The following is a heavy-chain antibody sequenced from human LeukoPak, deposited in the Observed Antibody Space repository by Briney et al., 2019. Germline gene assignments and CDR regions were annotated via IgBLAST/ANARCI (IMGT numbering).Heavy chain of an antibody. V-gene: IGHV3-74*03. D-gene: IGHD5-18*01. Sequence: PGGSLRLSCAASGFTFSTYWMYWVRQAPGRGPVWVSTINTNGRSTTYADSVKGRFTISRDNAKNTLYLQMNSLRAEDTAVYYCARGYSYGNFDYWGQGTLVTVSS. CDR1: GFTFSTYW. J-gene: IGHJ4*02. CDR2: INTNGRST. CDR3: ARGYSYGNFDY.